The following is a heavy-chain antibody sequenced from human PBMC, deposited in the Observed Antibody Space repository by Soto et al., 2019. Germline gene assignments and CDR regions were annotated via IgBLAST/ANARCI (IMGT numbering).Heavy chain of an antibody. CDR2: IYHSGST. J-gene: IGHJ5*02. CDR1: GGSISSSNW. V-gene: IGHV4-4*02. CDR3: ARGIGIVVVPAANWFDP. D-gene: IGHD2-2*01. Sequence: SETLSLTCAVSGGSISSSNWWSWVRQPPGKGLEWIGEIYHSGSTYYNPSLKSRVTISVDTSKNQFSLKLSSVTAADTAVYYCARGIGIVVVPAANWFDPWGQGTLVTVSS.